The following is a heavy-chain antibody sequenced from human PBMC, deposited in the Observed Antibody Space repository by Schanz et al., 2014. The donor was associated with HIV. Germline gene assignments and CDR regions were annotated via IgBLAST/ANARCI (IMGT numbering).Heavy chain of an antibody. CDR3: AKDRITGTTGVPYYYYGMDV. CDR1: GFTFSNYA. CDR2: IWYDGSKT. D-gene: IGHD1-7*01. J-gene: IGHJ6*02. V-gene: IGHV3-30*02. Sequence: QVQLVESGGGVVQPGTSLRLSCAASGFTFSNYAIHWVRQAPGKGLEWVSYIWYDGSKTYYVDSVKGRFTISRDNSKNTLYLQMNSLRAEDTAVYYCAKDRITGTTGVPYYYYGMDVWGQGTTVTVSS.